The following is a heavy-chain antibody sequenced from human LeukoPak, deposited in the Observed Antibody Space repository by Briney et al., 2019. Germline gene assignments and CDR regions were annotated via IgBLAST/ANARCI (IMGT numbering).Heavy chain of an antibody. Sequence: SETLSLTGTVSGGSISSYYWSWIRQPPGKGLEWIGYIYYSGSTNYNPSLKSRVTISVDTSKNQFSLKLSSVTAADTAVYYCASTPTSSGSYFWFDPWGQGTLVTVSS. V-gene: IGHV4-59*01. J-gene: IGHJ5*02. D-gene: IGHD1-26*01. CDR3: ASTPTSSGSYFWFDP. CDR1: GGSISSYY. CDR2: IYYSGST.